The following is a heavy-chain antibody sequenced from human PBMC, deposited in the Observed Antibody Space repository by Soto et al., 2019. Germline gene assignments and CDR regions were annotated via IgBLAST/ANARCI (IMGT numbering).Heavy chain of an antibody. J-gene: IGHJ4*02. CDR1: GFTFSIYA. V-gene: IGHV3-23*01. CDR3: ARDYYDSSAVDY. D-gene: IGHD3-22*01. Sequence: EVQLLESGGGLVQPGGSLRLSCAASGFTFSIYAMNWARQAPGKGLEWVSSISDNGGSTYYADSVKGRFTISRDNAKNSLYLQMNSLRAEDTAVYYCARDYYDSSAVDYWGQGTLVTVSS. CDR2: ISDNGGST.